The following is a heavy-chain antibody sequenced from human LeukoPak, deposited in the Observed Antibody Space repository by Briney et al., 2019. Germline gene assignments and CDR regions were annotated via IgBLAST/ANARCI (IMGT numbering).Heavy chain of an antibody. CDR1: GFTIKDYW. CDR3: VRDSNYHPDC. D-gene: IGHD4-11*01. CDR2: IISDGSSA. J-gene: IGHJ4*02. V-gene: IGHV3-74*01. Sequence: GGSLRLSCAASGFTIKDYWMHWVRQVPGKGLVWVARIISDGSSASYADSVKGRFTMSRDNAKNTLYLQMHSLRAEDTAVYYCVRDSNYHPDCWGQGTLVTVSS.